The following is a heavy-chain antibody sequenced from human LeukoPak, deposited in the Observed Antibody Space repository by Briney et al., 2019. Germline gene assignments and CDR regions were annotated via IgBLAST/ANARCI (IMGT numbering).Heavy chain of an antibody. CDR3: ARQPDSSGLDDAFDI. V-gene: IGHV4-30-2*01. J-gene: IGHJ3*02. CDR1: GGSISSGGYY. CDR2: IYHSGST. D-gene: IGHD3-22*01. Sequence: SETLSLTCTVSGGSISSGGYYWSWIRQPPGKGLEWIGYIYHSGSTYYNPSLKSRVTISVDTSKNQFSLKLSSVTAADTAVYYCARQPDSSGLDDAFDIWGQGTMVTVSS.